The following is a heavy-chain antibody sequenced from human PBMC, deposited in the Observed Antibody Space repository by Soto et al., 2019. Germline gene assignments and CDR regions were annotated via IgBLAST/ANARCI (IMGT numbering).Heavy chain of an antibody. CDR3: TTELTLFYGSGRKNGKGGDY. J-gene: IGHJ4*02. D-gene: IGHD3-10*01. V-gene: IGHV3-15*07. CDR2: IKSRTDGGTA. Sequence: GGSPRLSCAASGFTVTNAWMNWFRQAPGKGLEWVGRIKSRTDGGTADSAAPVKGRFTISRDDSKNTLYLQMNSLKTEDTAVYYCTTELTLFYGSGRKNGKGGDYCGQGTFVIVSS. CDR1: GFTVTNAW.